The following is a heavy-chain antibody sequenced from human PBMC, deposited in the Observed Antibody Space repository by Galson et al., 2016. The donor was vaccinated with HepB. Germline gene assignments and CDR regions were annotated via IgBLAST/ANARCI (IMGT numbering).Heavy chain of an antibody. CDR1: GFTFSSYA. CDR3: ARARGYSGYDLGY. CDR2: ISYDGSNK. J-gene: IGHJ4*02. Sequence: SLRLSCAASGFTFSSYAMHWVRQAPGKGLEWVAVISYDGSNKYYADSVKGRFTISRDNSKNTLYPQMNSLRAEDTAVYYCARARGYSGYDLGYWGQGTLVTVSS. D-gene: IGHD5-12*01. V-gene: IGHV3-30-3*01.